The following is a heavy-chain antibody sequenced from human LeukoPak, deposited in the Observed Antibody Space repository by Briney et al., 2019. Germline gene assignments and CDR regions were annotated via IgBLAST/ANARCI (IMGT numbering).Heavy chain of an antibody. Sequence: PGGSLRLSCAASGFTFSSYSMNWVRQAPGKGLEWVSSISSSSSYIYYADSVKGRFTISRDNAKNSLYLQMNSLRAEDTAVYYCAREPHRWFGEQYGMDVWGKGTTVTVSS. CDR2: ISSSSSYI. J-gene: IGHJ6*04. CDR1: GFTFSSYS. CDR3: AREPHRWFGEQYGMDV. D-gene: IGHD3-10*01. V-gene: IGHV3-21*04.